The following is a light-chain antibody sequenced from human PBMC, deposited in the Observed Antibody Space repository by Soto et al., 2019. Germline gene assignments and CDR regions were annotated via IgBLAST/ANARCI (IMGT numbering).Light chain of an antibody. CDR3: QQYGSSSWT. V-gene: IGKV3-20*01. CDR1: QSVSSN. Sequence: EIGMTRSPATLSLSPGERATLSVMASQSVSSNLAWYQQKPGQAPRLLIYGASSRATGTPDRFSGSGSGTDFTLTISRLEPEDFAVYYCQQYGSSSWTFGQGTKVDIK. CDR2: GAS. J-gene: IGKJ1*01.